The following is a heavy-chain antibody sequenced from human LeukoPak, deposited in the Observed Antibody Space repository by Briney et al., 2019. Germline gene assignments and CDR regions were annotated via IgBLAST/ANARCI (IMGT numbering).Heavy chain of an antibody. D-gene: IGHD3-16*01. CDR1: GFTFSSYE. J-gene: IGHJ3*02. CDR2: VGIVGDT. CDR3: AREGRGSSADAFDI. Sequence: PGGSLRLSCAASGFTFSSYEMHWVRRVAGKGLEWVSAVGIVGDTFYSGSVKGRFTISRENTENSLFLQMNSLRAGDTAVYYCAREGRGSSADAFDIWGQGTMVTVSS. V-gene: IGHV3-13*01.